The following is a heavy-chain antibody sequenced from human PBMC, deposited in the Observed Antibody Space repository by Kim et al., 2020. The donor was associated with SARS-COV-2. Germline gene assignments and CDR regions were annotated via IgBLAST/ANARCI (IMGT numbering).Heavy chain of an antibody. CDR3: ARPSSYYYASGSATDGDAFDI. CDR1: GYSFTSYW. Sequence: GESLKISCKGSGYSFTSYWIGWVRQMPGKGLEWMGIIYPGDSDTRYSPSFQGQVTISADKSISTAYLQWSSLKASDTAMYYCARPSSYYYASGSATDGDAFDIWGQGTMVTVSS. D-gene: IGHD3-10*01. J-gene: IGHJ3*02. V-gene: IGHV5-51*01. CDR2: IYPGDSDT.